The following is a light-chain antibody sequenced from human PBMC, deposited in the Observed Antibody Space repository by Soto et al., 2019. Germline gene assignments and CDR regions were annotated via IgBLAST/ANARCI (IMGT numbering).Light chain of an antibody. Sequence: QSALTQPASVSGSPGQSITISCTGTSSDVGGYNYVSWYQQHPGKAPKVMIYEVNNRPSGVSNRFSGSKSGNTASLTISGLQAEDEADYYCSSYTGSSTVVFGGGTKLTVL. J-gene: IGLJ2*01. CDR1: SSDVGGYNY. V-gene: IGLV2-14*01. CDR3: SSYTGSSTVV. CDR2: EVN.